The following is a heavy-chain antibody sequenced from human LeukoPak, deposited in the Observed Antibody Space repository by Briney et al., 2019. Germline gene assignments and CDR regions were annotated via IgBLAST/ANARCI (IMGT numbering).Heavy chain of an antibody. CDR2: MNPNSGNT. CDR1: GYTFTSYD. CDR3: AKEVGHSSGWYFDY. D-gene: IGHD6-19*01. Sequence: ASVKVSCKASGYTFTSYDINWVRQATGQGLEWMGWMNPNSGNTGYAQKFQGRVTMTRNTSISTAYMELSSLRSEDTAVYYCAKEVGHSSGWYFDYWGQGTLVTVSS. V-gene: IGHV1-8*01. J-gene: IGHJ4*02.